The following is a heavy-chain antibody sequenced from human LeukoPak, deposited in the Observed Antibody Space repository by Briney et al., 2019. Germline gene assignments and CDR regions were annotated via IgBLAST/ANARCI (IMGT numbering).Heavy chain of an antibody. J-gene: IGHJ3*02. V-gene: IGHV3-21*01. D-gene: IGHD6-19*01. CDR1: GFTVSSNS. CDR2: ISSSSSYI. CDR3: ARGGPNSSGWPSDAFDI. Sequence: GGSLRLSCTVSGFTVSSNSMNWVRQAPGKGLEWVSSISSSSSYIYYADSVKGRFTISRDNAKNSLYLQMNSLRAEDTAVYYCARGGPNSSGWPSDAFDIWGQGTMVTVSS.